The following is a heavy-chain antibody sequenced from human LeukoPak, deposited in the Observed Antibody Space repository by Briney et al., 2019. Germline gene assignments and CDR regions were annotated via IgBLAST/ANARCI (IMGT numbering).Heavy chain of an antibody. CDR2: INERATII. V-gene: IGHV3-74*01. CDR1: GFTFSNYW. Sequence: GGSLRLSCAASGFTFSNYWMHWVRQAPGKGLEWVSRINERATIISYADSVKGRFTISRESARNTLYLQMNSLTAEDTAVYYCVRDLILVWTPGDDFDHWGQGTLVTVSS. J-gene: IGHJ4*02. D-gene: IGHD3-16*01. CDR3: VRDLILVWTPGDDFDH.